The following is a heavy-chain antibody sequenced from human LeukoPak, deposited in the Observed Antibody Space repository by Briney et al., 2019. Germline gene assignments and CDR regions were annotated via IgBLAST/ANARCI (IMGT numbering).Heavy chain of an antibody. V-gene: IGHV4-59*08. CDR3: ARRIVSYYYDSSGYYRSGDAFDI. CDR1: GGSISSYY. J-gene: IGHJ3*02. D-gene: IGHD3-22*01. Sequence: SETLSLTCTVSGGSISSYYWSWIRQPPGKGLEWIGYIYYSGSTNYNPSLKSRVTISVDTSKNQYSLKLSSVTAADTAVYYCARRIVSYYYDSSGYYRSGDAFDIWGQGTTVTVSS. CDR2: IYYSGST.